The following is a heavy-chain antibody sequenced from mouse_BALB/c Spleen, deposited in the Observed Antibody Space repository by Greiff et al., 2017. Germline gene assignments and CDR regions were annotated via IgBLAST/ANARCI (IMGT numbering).Heavy chain of an antibody. V-gene: IGHV5-6-4*01. Sequence: EVKLVESGGGLVKPGGSLKLSCAASGFTFSSYTMSWVRQTPEKRLEWVATISSGGSYTYYPDSVKGRFTISRDNAKNTLYLQMSSLKSEDTAMYYCTRPYDGYFQYWGQGTLVTVSA. CDR1: GFTFSSYT. CDR3: TRPYDGYFQY. CDR2: ISSGGSYT. J-gene: IGHJ3*01. D-gene: IGHD2-3*01.